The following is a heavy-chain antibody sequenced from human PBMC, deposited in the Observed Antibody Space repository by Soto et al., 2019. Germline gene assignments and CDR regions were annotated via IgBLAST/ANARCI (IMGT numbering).Heavy chain of an antibody. J-gene: IGHJ6*02. V-gene: IGHV3-7*01. CDR1: GFTFSSYW. CDR3: ARAPARSYDYVWGSYRPDYYYYGMDV. Sequence: GGSLRLSCAASGFTFSSYWMSWVRQAPGKGLEWVANIKQDGSEKYYVDSVKGRFTISRDNAKNSLYLQMYSLRAEDTAVYYCARAPARSYDYVWGSYRPDYYYYGMDVWGQGTTVTVSS. D-gene: IGHD3-16*02. CDR2: IKQDGSEK.